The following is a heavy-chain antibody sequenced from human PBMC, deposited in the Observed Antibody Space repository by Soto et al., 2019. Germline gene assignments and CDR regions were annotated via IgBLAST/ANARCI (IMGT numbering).Heavy chain of an antibody. CDR1: GFTFSGSA. D-gene: IGHD3-3*01. CDR2: IRSKANNYAT. V-gene: IGHV3-73*01. CDR3: SRQASDFWSGKPQYYMDV. J-gene: IGHJ6*03. Sequence: GGSLRLSCAASGFTFSGSAMHWVRQASGKGLEWVGRIRSKANNYATAYGASVKGRFTISRDDSKNTAYLQMNSLKTEDTAAYYCSRQASDFWSGKPQYYMDVWGKGTTVTVSS.